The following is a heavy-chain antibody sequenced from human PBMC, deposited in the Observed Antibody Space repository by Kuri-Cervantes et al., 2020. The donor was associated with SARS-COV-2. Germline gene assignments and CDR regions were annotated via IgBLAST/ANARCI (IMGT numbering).Heavy chain of an antibody. D-gene: IGHD3-22*01. J-gene: IGHJ6*03. CDR2: ISGSGGST. CDR1: GFTFSNYA. V-gene: IGHV3-23*01. Sequence: GGSLRLSCAASGFTFSNYAMSWVRQAPGKGLEWVSAISGSGGSTYYADSVKGRFTISRDNSKNTLYLQMNSLRAEDTAVYYCAKGCRDYYDSSGYYPRYYYYYMDVWGKGTTVTVSS. CDR3: AKGCRDYYDSSGYYPRYYYYYMDV.